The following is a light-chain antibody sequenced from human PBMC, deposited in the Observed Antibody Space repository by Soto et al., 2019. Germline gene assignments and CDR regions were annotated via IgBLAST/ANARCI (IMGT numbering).Light chain of an antibody. CDR1: QSIRSY. Sequence: DIQLTQSPSSLSASVGDKVTITCRARQSIRSYLNWFQQKPGRAPKLLMYDASTLQSGVPSRFSGSGSGTEFTLTISSLQPEDFATYYCQQLYSFPLTFGGGTKVDIK. CDR3: QQLYSFPLT. J-gene: IGKJ4*01. CDR2: DAS. V-gene: IGKV1-9*01.